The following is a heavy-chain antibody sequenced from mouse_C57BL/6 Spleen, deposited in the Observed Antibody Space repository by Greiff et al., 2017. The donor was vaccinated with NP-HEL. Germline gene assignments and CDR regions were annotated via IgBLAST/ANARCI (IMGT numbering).Heavy chain of an antibody. J-gene: IGHJ4*01. CDR1: GYTFTSYD. D-gene: IGHD1-1*01. CDR2: IYPRDGST. V-gene: IGHV1-85*01. CDR3: ARGIITTVVATWRDYAMDY. Sequence: VQLQQSGPELVKPGASVKLSCKASGYTFTSYDINWVKQRPGQGLEWIGWIYPRDGSTKYNEKFKGKATLTVDTSSSTAYMELHSLTSEDSAVYFCARGIITTVVATWRDYAMDYWGQGTSVTVSS.